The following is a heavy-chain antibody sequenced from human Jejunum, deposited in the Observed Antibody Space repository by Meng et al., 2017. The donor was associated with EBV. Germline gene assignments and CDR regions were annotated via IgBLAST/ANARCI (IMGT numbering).Heavy chain of an antibody. V-gene: IGHV4-39*01. D-gene: IGHD1-26*01. J-gene: IGHJ4*02. Sequence: QLHLQVAGPALVQPSETLSLTFTVAGGSISSSSYYWGWIRQPPGKGLEWIGTYYNSGSTYYNPSLKSRVTISVDTSKNQFSLKLISVTAADTAAYYCARQGPSGRTFDYWGQGTLVTVSS. CDR1: GGSISSSSYY. CDR3: ARQGPSGRTFDY. CDR2: YYNSGST.